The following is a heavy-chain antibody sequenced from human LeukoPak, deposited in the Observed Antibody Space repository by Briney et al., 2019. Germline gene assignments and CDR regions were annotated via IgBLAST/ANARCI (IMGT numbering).Heavy chain of an antibody. D-gene: IGHD6-13*01. V-gene: IGHV3-9*01. J-gene: IGHJ4*02. CDR1: GFTFDDYA. CDR2: ISWNSGSI. CDR3: AKDISPFRIAAAGTPVY. Sequence: HPGGSLRLSCAASGFTFDDYAMHWVRQAPGKGLEWVSGISWNSGSIGYADSVKGRFTISRDNAKNSLYLQMNSLRAEDTALYYCAKDISPFRIAAAGTPVYWGQGTLVTVSS.